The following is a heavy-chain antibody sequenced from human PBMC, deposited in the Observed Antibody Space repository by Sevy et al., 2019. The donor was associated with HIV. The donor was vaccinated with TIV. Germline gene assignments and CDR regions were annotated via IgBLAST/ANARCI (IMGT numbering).Heavy chain of an antibody. CDR2: ISPYTGDT. CDR3: ARDKPQGVVVLPGAMWGGVDY. J-gene: IGHJ4*02. CDR1: GYTFRSYG. D-gene: IGHD2-2*01. Sequence: ASVKVSCRASGYTFRSYGISWVRQAPGQGLEWMGWISPYTGDTDFAQKVQGRVSMTSDTYTGTAYMELRGLGSDDTAVYYCARDKPQGVVVLPGAMWGGVDYWGQGTLVTVSS. V-gene: IGHV1-18*01.